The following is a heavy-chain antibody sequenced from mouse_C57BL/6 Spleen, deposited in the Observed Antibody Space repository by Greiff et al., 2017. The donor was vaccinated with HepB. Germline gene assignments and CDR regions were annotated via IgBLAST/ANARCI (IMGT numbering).Heavy chain of an antibody. D-gene: IGHD1-1*01. CDR1: GFSLTSYG. Sequence: QVQLQQSGPGLVQPSQSLSITCTVSGFSLTSYGVHWVRQSPGKGLEWLGVIWRGGSTDYNAAFMSRLSITKDNSKSQVFFKMNSLQADDTAIYYCAKEGSSYGWYFDVWGTGTTVTVSS. CDR2: IWRGGST. CDR3: AKEGSSYGWYFDV. J-gene: IGHJ1*03. V-gene: IGHV2-5*01.